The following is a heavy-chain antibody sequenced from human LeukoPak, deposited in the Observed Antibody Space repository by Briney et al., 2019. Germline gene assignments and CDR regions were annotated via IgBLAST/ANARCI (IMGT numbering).Heavy chain of an antibody. Sequence: PGGSLRLSCAASGFTFSSYAVSWVRQAPGKGLEWVSAISGSGGSTYYADSVKGRFTISRDNSKNTLYLQMNSLRAEDTAVYYCAKDEYGSGRYDYWGQGTLVTVSS. CDR1: GFTFSSYA. CDR2: ISGSGGST. J-gene: IGHJ4*02. D-gene: IGHD3-10*01. V-gene: IGHV3-23*01. CDR3: AKDEYGSGRYDY.